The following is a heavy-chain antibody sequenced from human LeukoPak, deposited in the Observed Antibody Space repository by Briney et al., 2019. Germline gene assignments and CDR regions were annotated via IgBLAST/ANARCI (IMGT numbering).Heavy chain of an antibody. J-gene: IGHJ3*02. CDR1: GFTFDDYA. D-gene: IGHD3-22*01. CDR2: ISWNSGSI. Sequence: PGGSLRLSCAASGFTFDDYAMHWVRQAPGEGLEWVSGISWNSGSIGYADSVKGRFTISRDNAKNSLYLQMNSLRAEDTALYYCAKDNRRYYDSSGYPGAFDIWGQGTMVTVSS. V-gene: IGHV3-9*01. CDR3: AKDNRRYYDSSGYPGAFDI.